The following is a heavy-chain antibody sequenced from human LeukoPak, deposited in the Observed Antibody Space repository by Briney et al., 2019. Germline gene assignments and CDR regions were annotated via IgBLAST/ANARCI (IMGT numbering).Heavy chain of an antibody. J-gene: IGHJ6*04. CDR3: AELGITMIGGV. Sequence: GGSLRLSCAASGFTFSSYEMNWVRQAPGKGLEWVSYISSSGSTIYYADSVKGRFTISRDNAKNSLYLQMDSLRAEDTAVYYCAELGITMIGGVWGKGTTVTIPS. CDR2: ISSSGSTI. D-gene: IGHD3-10*02. V-gene: IGHV3-48*03. CDR1: GFTFSSYE.